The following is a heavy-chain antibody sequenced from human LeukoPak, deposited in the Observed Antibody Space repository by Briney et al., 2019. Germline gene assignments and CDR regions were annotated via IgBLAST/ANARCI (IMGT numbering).Heavy chain of an antibody. Sequence: ASVKVSSKSSGDTFSGYYLHWVRQAPGQGLEWMGWINANSGGTNYAQKFQGRVTMTRDTSISSVHMELSRLRSDDTAVYYCARDSITLLRGFDFWGQGTLVTVSS. CDR1: GDTFSGYY. CDR2: INANSGGT. D-gene: IGHD3-10*01. CDR3: ARDSITLLRGFDF. J-gene: IGHJ4*02. V-gene: IGHV1-2*02.